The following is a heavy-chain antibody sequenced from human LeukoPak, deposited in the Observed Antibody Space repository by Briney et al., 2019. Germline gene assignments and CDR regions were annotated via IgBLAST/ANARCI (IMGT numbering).Heavy chain of an antibody. J-gene: IGHJ4*02. CDR3: ARLGCSSTSCYVAYYFDY. CDR2: IYPGDSDT. Sequence: PGESLKISCKGSGYSFTSYWIGWVRQMPGKGLEWRGIIYPGDSDTRYSPSFQGQVTISADKSISTAYLQWSSLKASDTAMYYCARLGCSSTSCYVAYYFDYWGQGTLVTVSS. V-gene: IGHV5-51*01. CDR1: GYSFTSYW. D-gene: IGHD2-2*01.